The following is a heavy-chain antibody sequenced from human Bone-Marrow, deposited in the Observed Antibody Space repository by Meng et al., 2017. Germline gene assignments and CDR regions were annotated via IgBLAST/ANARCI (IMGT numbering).Heavy chain of an antibody. J-gene: IGHJ5*02. CDR1: GGSISSSSYY. D-gene: IGHD3-16*02. CDR2: IYYSGST. V-gene: IGHV4-39*06. Sequence: RLQRQGSAPGLATPLAPLPCHDTFSGGSISSSSYYWRWIRQPPGKGLEWIGSIYYSGSTYYNPSLKSRVTISVDTSKNQFSLKLSSVTAADTAVYYCARVMITFGGVIVISWFNPWGQGTLVTVSS. CDR3: ARVMITFGGVIVISWFNP.